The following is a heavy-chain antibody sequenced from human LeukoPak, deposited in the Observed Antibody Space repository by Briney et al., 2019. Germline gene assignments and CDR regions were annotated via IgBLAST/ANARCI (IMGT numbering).Heavy chain of an antibody. CDR1: GFTVSSNY. J-gene: IGHJ4*02. CDR3: ARATPYSSSWTDFDY. V-gene: IGHV3-66*01. Sequence: PGGSLRLSCAASGFTVSSNYMSWVRQAPGKGLGWVSVIYSGGSTYYADSVKGRFTISRDNSKNTLYLQMNSLRAEDTAVYYCARATPYSSSWTDFDYWGQGTLVTVSS. D-gene: IGHD6-13*01. CDR2: IYSGGST.